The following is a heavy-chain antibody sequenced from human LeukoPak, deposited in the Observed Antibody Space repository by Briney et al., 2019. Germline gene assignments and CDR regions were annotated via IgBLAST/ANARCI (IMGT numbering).Heavy chain of an antibody. J-gene: IGHJ4*02. D-gene: IGHD3-3*01. CDR2: IYYSGST. Sequence: NSSETLSLTCTVSGGSISSGGYSWSWIRQHPGKGLEWIGYIYYSGSTYYNPSLKRRVTISVDTSKNQFSLKLSSVTAADTAVYYCARVRTYYDFWSGYYKYYFDYWGQGTLVTVSS. CDR1: GGSISSGGYS. CDR3: ARVRTYYDFWSGYYKYYFDY. V-gene: IGHV4-31*03.